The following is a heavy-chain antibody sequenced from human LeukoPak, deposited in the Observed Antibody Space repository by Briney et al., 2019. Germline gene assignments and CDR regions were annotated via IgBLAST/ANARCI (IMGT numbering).Heavy chain of an antibody. J-gene: IGHJ6*03. D-gene: IGHD6-13*01. CDR1: GFTFSSYS. Sequence: PGGSLRLSCAASGFTFSSYSMNWIRQPPGKGLEWIGSIYYSGSTYYNPSLKSRVTISVDTSKNQFSLKLSSVTAADTAVYYCASTIAAAGPYYYYYMDVWGEGATVTISS. CDR2: IYYSGST. V-gene: IGHV4-39*07. CDR3: ASTIAAAGPYYYYYMDV.